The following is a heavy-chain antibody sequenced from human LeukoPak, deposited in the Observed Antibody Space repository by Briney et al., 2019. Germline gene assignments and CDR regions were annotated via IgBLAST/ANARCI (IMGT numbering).Heavy chain of an antibody. D-gene: IGHD3-22*01. V-gene: IGHV4-39*07. CDR1: GGSISSSGYY. CDR2: IYYSGST. CDR3: ARVFTYYYDSSGYYYFDY. J-gene: IGHJ4*02. Sequence: SETLSLTCTVSGGSISSSGYYWGWFRQPPGKGLEWIGSIYYSGSTYYNQPLKSRVTISVDTSKNQFSLKLSSVTAADTAVYYCARVFTYYYDSSGYYYFDYWGQGTLVTVSS.